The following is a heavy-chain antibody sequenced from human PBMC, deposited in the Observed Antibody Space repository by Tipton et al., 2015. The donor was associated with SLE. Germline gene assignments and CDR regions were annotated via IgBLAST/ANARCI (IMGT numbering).Heavy chain of an antibody. Sequence: SLRLSCAASGFTFSSYAMHWVRQAPGKGLEYVSAISSNGSSTYYANSVKGRFTISRDNSKNTLYLQMGSLRAEDMAVYYCARERSYGSGSYYYYFDYWGQGTLVTVSS. D-gene: IGHD3-10*01. CDR3: ARERSYGSGSYYYYFDY. V-gene: IGHV3-64*01. CDR2: ISSNGSST. J-gene: IGHJ4*02. CDR1: GFTFSSYA.